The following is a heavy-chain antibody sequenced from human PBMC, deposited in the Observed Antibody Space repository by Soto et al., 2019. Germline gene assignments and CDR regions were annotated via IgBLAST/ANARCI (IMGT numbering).Heavy chain of an antibody. J-gene: IGHJ4*02. CDR3: ARDRYMGSGSYNHFDH. CDR2: INAGNGNT. Sequence: KAYGKASGYACTTYGTRWLRKNTGQGLEWMGWINAGNGNTKYSQKFQGRVTITRDTSASTAYMELSSLRSEDTAVYYCARDRYMGSGSYNHFDHWGQGTLVTVSS. D-gene: IGHD3-10*01. V-gene: IGHV1-3*01. CDR1: GYACTTYG.